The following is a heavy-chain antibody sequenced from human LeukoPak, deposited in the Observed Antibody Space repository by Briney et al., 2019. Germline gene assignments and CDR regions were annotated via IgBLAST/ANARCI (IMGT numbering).Heavy chain of an antibody. CDR2: ISAYNGNT. CDR1: GYTFTGYY. J-gene: IGHJ4*02. Sequence: ASVKVSCKASGYTFTGYYMHWVRQAPGQGLEWMGRISAYNGNTNYAQKLQGRVTMTTDTSTSTAYMELRSLRSDDTAVYYCARDGKLAARPDYWGQGTLVTVSS. V-gene: IGHV1-18*04. D-gene: IGHD6-6*01. CDR3: ARDGKLAARPDY.